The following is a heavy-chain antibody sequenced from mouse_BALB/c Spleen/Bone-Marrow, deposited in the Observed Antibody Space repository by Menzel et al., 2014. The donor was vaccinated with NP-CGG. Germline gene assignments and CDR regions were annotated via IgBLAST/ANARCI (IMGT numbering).Heavy chain of an antibody. CDR1: GYALSSSW. CDR3: ARHAYGNSYWYFDV. D-gene: IGHD2-1*01. V-gene: IGHV1-82*01. Sequence: VQLQESGPELVKPGASVKISCKASGYALSSSWMNWVKQRPGQGLEWIGRIYPGDGDTNYNGKFKGKATLTADKSSSTAYMQLSSLTSVDSAVYFCARHAYGNSYWYFDVWGAGTTVTVSS. J-gene: IGHJ1*01. CDR2: IYPGDGDT.